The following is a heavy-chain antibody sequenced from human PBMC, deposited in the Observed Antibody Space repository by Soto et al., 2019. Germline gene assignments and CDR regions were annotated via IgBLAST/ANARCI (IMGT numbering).Heavy chain of an antibody. J-gene: IGHJ6*02. Sequence: QVQLVQSGAEVKKPGSSVKVSCKASGGTFSSYAISWVRQAPGQGLEWMGGIIPIFGTANYAQKFQGRVTITADESTSTAYMELSRLRSEETAVYYCARGGRVYCSNGVCYDYYYYGIDVWGQGTTVTVSS. D-gene: IGHD2-8*01. CDR3: ARGGRVYCSNGVCYDYYYYGIDV. V-gene: IGHV1-69*01. CDR2: IIPIFGTA. CDR1: GGTFSSYA.